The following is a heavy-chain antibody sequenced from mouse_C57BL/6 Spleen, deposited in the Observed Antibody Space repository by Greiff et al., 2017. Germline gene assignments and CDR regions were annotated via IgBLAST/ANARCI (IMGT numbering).Heavy chain of an antibody. CDR3: TREGITTVVADYFDY. V-gene: IGHV5-9-1*02. CDR2: ISSGGDYI. Sequence: EVKLVESGEGLVKPGGSLKLSCAASGFTFSSYAMSWVRQTPEKRLEWVAYISSGGDYIYYADTVKGRFTISRDTARNTLSLQMSSLKSEDTTMYYCTREGITTVVADYFDYWGQGTTLTVSS. J-gene: IGHJ2*01. CDR1: GFTFSSYA. D-gene: IGHD1-1*01.